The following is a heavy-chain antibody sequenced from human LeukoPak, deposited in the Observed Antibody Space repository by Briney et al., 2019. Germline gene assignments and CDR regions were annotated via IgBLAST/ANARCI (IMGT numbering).Heavy chain of an antibody. D-gene: IGHD6-13*01. CDR2: ISSSSTDT. CDR1: GFTFSDYY. Sequence: SGGSLRLSCAASGFTFSDYYMSWIRQAPGKGLEWVSYISSSSTDTKYADSVKGRFTISRDSAKSSLYLQMNSLRAEDTAVYYCARVSSLAAAGTTDYWGQGTLVTVSS. CDR3: ARVSSLAAAGTTDY. J-gene: IGHJ4*02. V-gene: IGHV3-11*06.